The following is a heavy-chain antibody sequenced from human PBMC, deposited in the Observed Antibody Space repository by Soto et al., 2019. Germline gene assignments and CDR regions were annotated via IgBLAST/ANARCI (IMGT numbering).Heavy chain of an antibody. CDR2: IKQDGSEK. J-gene: IGHJ4*02. Sequence: GGSLRLSCAASGFTFSSYWMSWVRQAPGKGLEWVANIKQDGSEKYYVDSVKGRFTISRDNARNSLYLQMNSLRAEDTAVYYCARDRIVGTLDYWGQGTLVTVSS. CDR1: GFTFSSYW. V-gene: IGHV3-7*01. CDR3: ARDRIVGTLDY. D-gene: IGHD1-26*01.